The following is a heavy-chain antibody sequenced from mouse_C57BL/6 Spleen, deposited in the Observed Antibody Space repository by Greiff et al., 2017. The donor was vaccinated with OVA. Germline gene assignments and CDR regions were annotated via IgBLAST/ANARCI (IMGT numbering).Heavy chain of an antibody. CDR3: AKKNGYDRSYFDY. V-gene: IGHV2-2*01. CDR2: IWSGGST. D-gene: IGHD2-2*01. J-gene: IGHJ2*01. CDR1: GFSFTSYG. Sequence: QVQLKESGPGLVQPSQSLSITCTVSGFSFTSYGVHWVRQSPGKGLEWLGVIWSGGSTDYTAAFISRLSISKDNSKSQVFFKMNSLQADDTDIYYSAKKNGYDRSYFDYWGQGTTLTVSS.